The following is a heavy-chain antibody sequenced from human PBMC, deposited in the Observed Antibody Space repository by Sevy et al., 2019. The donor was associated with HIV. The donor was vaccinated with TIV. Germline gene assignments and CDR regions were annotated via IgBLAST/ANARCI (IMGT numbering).Heavy chain of an antibody. CDR3: AKDGGVTGYYYYGMDV. CDR2: ISYDGSNK. CDR1: GFTFSSYG. D-gene: IGHD3-16*01. Sequence: GGSLRLSCAASGFTFSSYGMHWVRQAPGKGLEWVAVISYDGSNKYYADSVKGRFTISRDNSKNTLYLQMNGLRAEDTAVYYCAKDGGVTGYYYYGMDVWGQGTTVTVSS. V-gene: IGHV3-30*18. J-gene: IGHJ6*02.